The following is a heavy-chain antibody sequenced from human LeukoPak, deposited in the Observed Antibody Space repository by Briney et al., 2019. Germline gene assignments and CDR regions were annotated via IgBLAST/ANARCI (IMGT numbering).Heavy chain of an antibody. J-gene: IGHJ6*02. CDR3: ARCIVVVPAAMCYYGMDV. V-gene: IGHV3-64*01. CDR1: GFTFSSYA. D-gene: IGHD2-2*01. CDR2: ISSNGGST. Sequence: GGFLRLSCAASGFTFSSYAMHWVRQAPGKGLEYVSAISSNGGSTYYANSVKGRFTISRDNSKNTLYLQMGSLRAEDMAVYYCARCIVVVPAAMCYYGMDVWGQGTTVTVSS.